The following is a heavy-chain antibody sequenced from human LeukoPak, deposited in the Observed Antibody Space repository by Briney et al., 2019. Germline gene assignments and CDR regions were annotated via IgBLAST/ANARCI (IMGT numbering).Heavy chain of an antibody. V-gene: IGHV1-69*04. D-gene: IGHD3-22*01. CDR2: IIPILGIA. CDR1: GGTFSSYA. Sequence: ASVKVSCRASGGTFSSYAISWVRQAPGQGLEWMGRIIPILGIANYAQKFQGRVTITADKSTSTAYMELSSLRSEDTAVYYCATRNEYYYDSLYYWGQGTLVTVSS. CDR3: ATRNEYYYDSLYY. J-gene: IGHJ4*02.